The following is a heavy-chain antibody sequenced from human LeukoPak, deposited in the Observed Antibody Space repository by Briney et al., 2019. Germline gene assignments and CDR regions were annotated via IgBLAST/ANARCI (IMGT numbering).Heavy chain of an antibody. CDR3: AREIFSPEDDAFDI. D-gene: IGHD3-3*02. CDR1: GGISISYA. J-gene: IGHJ3*02. CDR2: IIPIFGTA. V-gene: IGHV1-69*13. Sequence: SVKVSCKASGGISISYAISWVRQAPGQGLEWMGGIIPIFGTANYAQKFQGRVTITADESTSTAYMELSSLRSEDTAVYYCAREIFSPEDDAFDIWGQGTMVTVSS.